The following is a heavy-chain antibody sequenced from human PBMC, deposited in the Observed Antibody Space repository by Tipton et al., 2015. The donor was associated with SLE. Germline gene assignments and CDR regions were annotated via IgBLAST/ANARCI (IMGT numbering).Heavy chain of an antibody. CDR2: IYYSGST. D-gene: IGHD3-16*01. V-gene: IGHV4-30-4*02. CDR1: GGSISSGDYY. CDR3: ARYSQTGLGFFDY. J-gene: IGHJ4*02. Sequence: GLVKPSETLSLTCTVSGGSISSGDYYWSWIRQPPGKGLEWIGYIYYSGSTYYNPSLKSRVTISVDTSKNQFSLRLTSVTAADTAVYYCARYSQTGLGFFDYWGQGTLVTVSS.